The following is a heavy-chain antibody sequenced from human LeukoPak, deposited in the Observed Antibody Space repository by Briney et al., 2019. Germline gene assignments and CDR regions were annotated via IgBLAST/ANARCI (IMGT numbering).Heavy chain of an antibody. CDR1: GNTLSEFS. CDR3: ATDLLAGGPKTFDP. V-gene: IGHV1-24*01. J-gene: IGHJ5*02. Sequence: GASVKVSCKVTGNTLSEFSMHWVRQSPGKGLEWMGGFGPEVGETVYAQKFQGRVTMTEDTSTETAYMELSSLRSEDTAVYYCATDLLAGGPKTFDPWGQGTLVTVSS. CDR2: FGPEVGET.